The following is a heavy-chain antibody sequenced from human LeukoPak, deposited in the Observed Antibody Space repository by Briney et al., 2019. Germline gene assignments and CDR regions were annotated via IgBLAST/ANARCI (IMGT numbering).Heavy chain of an antibody. Sequence: GASVKVSCKASGYTFTGYYMHWVRQAPGQGLEWMGWINPNSGGTNYAQKFQGRVTMTRDTSISTAYMELSRLRSDDTAVYYCANSGYCSSTSCYSGFDPWGQGTLVTVSS. V-gene: IGHV1-2*02. CDR3: ANSGYCSSTSCYSGFDP. D-gene: IGHD2-2*01. CDR1: GYTFTGYY. CDR2: INPNSGGT. J-gene: IGHJ5*02.